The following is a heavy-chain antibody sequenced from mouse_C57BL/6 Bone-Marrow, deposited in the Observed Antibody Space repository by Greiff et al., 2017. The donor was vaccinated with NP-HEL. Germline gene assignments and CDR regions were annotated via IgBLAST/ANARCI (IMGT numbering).Heavy chain of an antibody. CDR2: IDPNSGGT. J-gene: IGHJ4*01. CDR1: GYTFTSYW. CDR3: ARGRLRRGYYAMDY. Sequence: VQLQQSGAELVKPGASVKLSCKASGYTFTSYWMHWVKQRPGRGLEWIGRIDPNSGGTKYNEKFKSKATLTVDKPSSTAYMQLSSLTSEDSAVYYWARGRLRRGYYAMDYWGQGTSVTVSS. V-gene: IGHV1-72*01. D-gene: IGHD2-4*01.